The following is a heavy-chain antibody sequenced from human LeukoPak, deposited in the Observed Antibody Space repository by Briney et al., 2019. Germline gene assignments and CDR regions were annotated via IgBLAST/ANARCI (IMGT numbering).Heavy chain of an antibody. J-gene: IGHJ5*02. CDR1: GGSINSDTYY. Sequence: PSQTLSLTCTVSGGSINSDTYYWHWIRQHPGNGLEWIGYIHNSWSTYYNSSLKSRVAMSVDTSKNQFSLKLTSVTAADTAIYYCARAYYDILTGFHLAFWFDPWGQGTLVTVSS. CDR3: ARAYYDILTGFHLAFWFDP. CDR2: IHNSWST. D-gene: IGHD3-9*01. V-gene: IGHV4-31*03.